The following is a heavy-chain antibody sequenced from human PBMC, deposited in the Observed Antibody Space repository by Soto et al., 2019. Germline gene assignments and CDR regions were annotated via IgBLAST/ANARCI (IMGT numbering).Heavy chain of an antibody. CDR1: GYTFTGYY. J-gene: IGHJ6*02. Sequence: GASVKVSCKASGYTFTGYYVHWVRQAPGQGLEWMGWINPNSGDTYLAQRFQGRVTMNRDTSIGTAYMELRDLTSDDTAEYYCAKGGAIVAAGTRVYLYNAMDVWGQGTTVTVSS. V-gene: IGHV1-2*02. CDR3: AKGGAIVAAGTRVYLYNAMDV. D-gene: IGHD1-26*01. CDR2: INPNSGDT.